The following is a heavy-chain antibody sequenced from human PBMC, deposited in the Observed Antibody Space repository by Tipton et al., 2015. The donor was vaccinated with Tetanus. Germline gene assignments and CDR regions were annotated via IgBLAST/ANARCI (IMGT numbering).Heavy chain of an antibody. Sequence: TLSLTCAVYGGSFSGYYWSWIRQPPGKGLEWIGEINHSGSTNYNPSLKSRVTISVDTSKNQFSRKLSSVTAADTAVYYCASRPARPSRGGTLYPKNYYYGMDVWGQGTTVTVSS. CDR2: INHSGST. CDR1: GGSFSGYY. CDR3: ASRPARPSRGGTLYPKNYYYGMDV. D-gene: IGHD2-8*01. V-gene: IGHV4-34*01. J-gene: IGHJ6*02.